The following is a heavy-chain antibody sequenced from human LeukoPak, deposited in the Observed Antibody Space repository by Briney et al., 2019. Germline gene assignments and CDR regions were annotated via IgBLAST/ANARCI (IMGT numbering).Heavy chain of an antibody. CDR2: ISAYNGNT. CDR3: ARDEMGYCSSTSCSGGGY. CDR1: GYTFTSYG. Sequence: GASVKVSCKASGYTFTSYGISWVRQAPGQGLEWMGWISAYNGNTNYAQKLQGRVTMTTDTSTSTAYMELRSLRSDDTAVYYCARDEMGYCSSTSCSGGGYWGQGTLVTVSS. D-gene: IGHD2-2*01. J-gene: IGHJ4*02. V-gene: IGHV1-18*01.